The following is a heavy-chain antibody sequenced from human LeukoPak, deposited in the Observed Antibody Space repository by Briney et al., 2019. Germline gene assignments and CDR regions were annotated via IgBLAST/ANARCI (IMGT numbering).Heavy chain of an antibody. CDR2: IYYSGST. J-gene: IGHJ4*02. CDR1: GGSVSSGSYY. CDR3: ARTRDGYSTYFDY. D-gene: IGHD5-24*01. V-gene: IGHV4-61*01. Sequence: AETLCLTCTVSGGSVSSGSYYWSRIRQPPGKGLEWIGYIYYSGSTNYNPSLKSRVTISVDTSKNQFSLKLSSVTAADTAVYYCARTRDGYSTYFDYWGQGTLDTVSS.